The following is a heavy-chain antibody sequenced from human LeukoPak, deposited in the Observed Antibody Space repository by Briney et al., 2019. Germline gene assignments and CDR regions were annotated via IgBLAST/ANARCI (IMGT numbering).Heavy chain of an antibody. V-gene: IGHV3-30-3*01. CDR2: ISYDGSNK. CDR3: ARDSPEHDYRFDY. CDR1: GFTFSSYA. D-gene: IGHD4-11*01. J-gene: IGHJ4*02. Sequence: PGESLRLSCAASGFTFSSYAMHWVRQAPGKGLEWVAVISYDGSNKYYADSVKGRFTISRDNSKNTLYLQMNSLRAEDTAVYYCARDSPEHDYRFDYWGQGTLVTVSS.